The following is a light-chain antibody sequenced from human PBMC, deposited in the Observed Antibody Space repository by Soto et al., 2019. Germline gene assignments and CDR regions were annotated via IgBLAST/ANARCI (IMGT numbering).Light chain of an antibody. Sequence: QSALPQPASVSGSPGQSITISCTGTSSDVGNYNLVSWYQQYPDKAPKLIISEGTKRPSGVSDRFSGSKSGNTASLTISGLQAEDEADYYCCSSASSNTYVFGGGTKLTVL. CDR2: EGT. CDR3: CSSASSNTYV. J-gene: IGLJ3*02. V-gene: IGLV2-23*01. CDR1: SSDVGNYNL.